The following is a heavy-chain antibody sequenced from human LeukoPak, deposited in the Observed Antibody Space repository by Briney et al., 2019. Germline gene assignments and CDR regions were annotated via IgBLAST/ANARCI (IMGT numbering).Heavy chain of an antibody. V-gene: IGHV3-7*04. CDR3: ARDWNYYDNSGFYGEY. J-gene: IGHJ4*02. CDR2: IKQDGSQK. Sequence: GGSLRLSCAASGFTFSSYWMSWGRQGPGKGLEWVANIKQDGSQKFYVDSVKGRFTISRDNAKNSLYLQMNSLRDEDTAVYYCARDWNYYDNSGFYGEYWGQGTLVTVSS. CDR1: GFTFSSYW. D-gene: IGHD3-22*01.